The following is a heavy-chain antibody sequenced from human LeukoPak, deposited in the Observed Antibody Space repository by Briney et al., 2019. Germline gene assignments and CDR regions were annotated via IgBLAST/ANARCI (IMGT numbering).Heavy chain of an antibody. CDR2: IKYDGSEK. J-gene: IGHJ4*02. Sequence: GGSLRLSCAASGFTFSTYWMSWVRQAPGRGLEWVANIKYDGSEKYYVDSVKGRFTISRDNAKNSLYLQMNSLRVEDTAVYYCARDNWKAFDYWGQGTLVTVSS. D-gene: IGHD1-20*01. CDR3: ARDNWKAFDY. V-gene: IGHV3-7*04. CDR1: GFTFSTYW.